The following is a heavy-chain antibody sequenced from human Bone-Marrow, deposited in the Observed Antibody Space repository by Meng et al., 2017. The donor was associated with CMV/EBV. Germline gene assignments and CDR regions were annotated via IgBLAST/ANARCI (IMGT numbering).Heavy chain of an antibody. D-gene: IGHD2-2*01. CDR3: ARGSFCSSANCYRAFYS. CDR2: INHSGST. V-gene: IGHV4-34*01. CDR1: GFTFSSYA. J-gene: IGHJ4*02. Sequence: GSLRLSCAASGFTFSSYAMHWIRQPPGRDLEWIGEINHSGSTKYNPSLQSRVTLSVDTSKNQFSLKLNSVTAADTAVYYCARGSFCSSANCYRAFYSWGQGTLVTVSS.